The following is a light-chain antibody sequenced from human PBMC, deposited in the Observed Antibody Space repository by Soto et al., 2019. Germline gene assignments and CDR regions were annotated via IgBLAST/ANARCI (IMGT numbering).Light chain of an antibody. J-gene: IGKJ4*01. V-gene: IGKV1D-12*01. CDR2: AAS. Sequence: DIQLAQSPSSVSASVGDRVTITCRASQGIGSWLAWYQQKPGKAPKLLIYAASSLQSGVPSRFSGSGSGTYFPLTISRLHPEDFASYHFQQTTSFPPTFGGGTNVEIQ. CDR1: QGIGSW. CDR3: QQTTSFPPT.